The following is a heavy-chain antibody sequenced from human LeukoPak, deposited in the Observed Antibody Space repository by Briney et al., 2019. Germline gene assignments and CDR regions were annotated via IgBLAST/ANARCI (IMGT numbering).Heavy chain of an antibody. CDR1: GFTFSDYY. CDR2: IKQDGSEK. CDR3: ARYSGNYRAFDI. Sequence: QPGGSLRLSCAASGFTFSDYYMSWVRQAPGKGLEWLANIKQDGSEKYYVDSVKGRFTISRDNPKNSLYLQMNSLRAEDTAVYYCARYSGNYRAFDIWGQGTMVTASS. V-gene: IGHV3-7*05. J-gene: IGHJ3*02. D-gene: IGHD1-26*01.